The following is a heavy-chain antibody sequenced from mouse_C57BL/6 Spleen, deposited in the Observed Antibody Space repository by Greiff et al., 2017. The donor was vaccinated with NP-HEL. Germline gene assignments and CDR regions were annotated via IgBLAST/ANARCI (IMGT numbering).Heavy chain of an antibody. Sequence: DVKLVESGGGLVKPGGSLKLSCAASGFTFSSYAMSWVRQTPEKRLEWVATISDGGSYTYYPDNVKGRFTISRDNAKNNLYLQMSHLKSEDTAMYYCARLGPITTVAEGFAYWGQGTLVTVSA. D-gene: IGHD1-1*01. CDR1: GFTFSSYA. J-gene: IGHJ3*01. CDR2: ISDGGSYT. CDR3: ARLGPITTVAEGFAY. V-gene: IGHV5-4*03.